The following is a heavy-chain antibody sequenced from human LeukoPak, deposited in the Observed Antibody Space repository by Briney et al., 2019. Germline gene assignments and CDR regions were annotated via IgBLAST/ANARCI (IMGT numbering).Heavy chain of an antibody. CDR3: ARGGYNNYMNA. V-gene: IGHV3-48*03. CDR1: GFDFTNYD. J-gene: IGHJ5*02. Sequence: GGSLRLSCAASGFDFTNYDMNWVRQAPGKGLEWITYISSSGSTMYYADSVKGRFTVSRDNAKSSLYLQMNSLRAEDTAVYYCARGGYNNYMNASGQGALVTVSS. D-gene: IGHD4-11*01. CDR2: ISSSGSTM.